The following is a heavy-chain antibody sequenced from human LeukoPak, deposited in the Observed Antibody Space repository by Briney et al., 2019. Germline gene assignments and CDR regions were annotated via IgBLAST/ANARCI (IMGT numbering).Heavy chain of an antibody. CDR3: ARVGSSPYNWFDP. D-gene: IGHD6-13*01. V-gene: IGHV4-4*07. CDR1: GGSISRYY. Sequence: SETLSHTCTVPGGSISRYYWSWIRQPAGKGLEWIGRIYTSGSTNYNPSLKSLVTMSVDTSKNQFSLKLSSVTAADTAVYYCARVGSSPYNWFDPWGQGTLVTVSS. J-gene: IGHJ5*02. CDR2: IYTSGST.